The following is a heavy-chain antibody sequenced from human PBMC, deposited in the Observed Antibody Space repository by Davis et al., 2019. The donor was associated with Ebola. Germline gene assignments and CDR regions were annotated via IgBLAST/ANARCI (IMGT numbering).Heavy chain of an antibody. J-gene: IGHJ4*02. CDR3: ARVSLFGGNYYFDY. CDR2: IYYSGST. Sequence: PSETLSLTCTVSGGSISSHYWSWIRQPPGKGLEWIGYIYYSGSTNYNPSLKSRVTISVDTSKNQFSLKLSSVTAADTAVYYCARVSLFGGNYYFDYWGQGTLVTVSS. CDR1: GGSISSHY. D-gene: IGHD3-16*01. V-gene: IGHV4-59*11.